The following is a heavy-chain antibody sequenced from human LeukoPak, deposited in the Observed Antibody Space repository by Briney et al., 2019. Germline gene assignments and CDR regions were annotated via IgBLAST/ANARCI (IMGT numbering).Heavy chain of an antibody. J-gene: IGHJ4*02. V-gene: IGHV4-34*01. CDR1: GGSFSGYY. D-gene: IGHD6-13*01. CDR3: ARVPSRRIAAAGKEVGDY. CDR2: INHSGST. Sequence: PSETLSLTCAVYGGSFSGYYWSWIRQPPGKGLEWIGEINHSGSTNYNPSLKSRVTISVDTSKNQFSLKLSSVTAADTAVYYCARVPSRRIAAAGKEVGDYWGQGTLVTVSS.